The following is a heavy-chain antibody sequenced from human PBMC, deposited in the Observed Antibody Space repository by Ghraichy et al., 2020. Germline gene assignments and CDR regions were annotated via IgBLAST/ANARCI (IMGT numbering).Heavy chain of an antibody. J-gene: IGHJ4*02. CDR1: GFTFSSYV. CDR2: ISISYGST. CDR3: AKAVAGTATGKYYFDY. Sequence: GGSLRLSCAASGFTFSSYVMIWVRRAPGKGLEWVSGISISYGSTYYADSVEGRFTISRDNSKNTLYLQMNSLRAEDTAVYYCAKAVAGTATGKYYFDYWGQGTLVTVSS. D-gene: IGHD6-13*01. V-gene: IGHV3-23*01.